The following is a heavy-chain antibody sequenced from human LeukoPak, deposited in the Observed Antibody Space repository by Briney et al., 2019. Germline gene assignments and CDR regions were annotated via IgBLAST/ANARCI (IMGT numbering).Heavy chain of an antibody. D-gene: IGHD2-21*02. CDR3: ARAGCGGDCYLGAEYFQH. J-gene: IGHJ1*01. CDR1: GFPFSSYG. V-gene: IGHV3-30*03. CDR2: ISYDGSNK. Sequence: GGSLRLSCAASGFPFSSYGIHWVRQAPGKGLEWVALISYDGSNKYYADSVKGRFTISRDNSKNTLYLQMNSLRAEDTAVYYCARAGCGGDCYLGAEYFQHWGQGTLVTVSS.